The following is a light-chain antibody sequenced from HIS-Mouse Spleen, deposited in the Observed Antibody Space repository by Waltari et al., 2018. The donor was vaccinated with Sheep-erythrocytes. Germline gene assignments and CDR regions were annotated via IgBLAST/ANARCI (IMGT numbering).Light chain of an antibody. CDR2: KAS. CDR3: QQYNSYWT. V-gene: IGKV1-5*03. CDR1: QSISSW. Sequence: DIQMTQSPSTLSASVGDRVTITCRASQSISSWLAWYQQKTGKAPKPPIYKASSLESGVPSRFSGSGSGTEFTLTISSLQPDDFATYYCQQYNSYWTFGQGTKVEIK. J-gene: IGKJ1*01.